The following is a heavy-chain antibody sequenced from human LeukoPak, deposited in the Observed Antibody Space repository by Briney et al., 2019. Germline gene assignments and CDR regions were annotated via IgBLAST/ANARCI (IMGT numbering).Heavy chain of an antibody. CDR2: INHSGST. Sequence: SETLSLTCAVYGGSFSGYYWSWIRQPPGKGLEWVGEINHSGSTNYNPSLKSRVTISVDTSKNQFSLKLSSVTAADTAVYYCARGLSFDYWGQGTLVTVSS. CDR3: ARGLSFDY. V-gene: IGHV4-34*01. CDR1: GGSFSGYY. D-gene: IGHD2/OR15-2a*01. J-gene: IGHJ4*02.